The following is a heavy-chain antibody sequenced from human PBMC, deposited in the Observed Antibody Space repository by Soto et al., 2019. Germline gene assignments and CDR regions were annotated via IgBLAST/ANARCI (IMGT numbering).Heavy chain of an antibody. CDR2: ISYDGSNK. V-gene: IGHV3-30*18. CDR1: GFTFSSYG. Sequence: WGSLRLSCAASGFTFSSYGMHWVRQAPGKGLEWVAVISYDGSNKYYADSVKGRFTISRDNSKNTLYLQMNSLRAEDTAVYYCAKAIVGATTPHFDYWGQGTLVTVSS. J-gene: IGHJ4*02. D-gene: IGHD1-26*01. CDR3: AKAIVGATTPHFDY.